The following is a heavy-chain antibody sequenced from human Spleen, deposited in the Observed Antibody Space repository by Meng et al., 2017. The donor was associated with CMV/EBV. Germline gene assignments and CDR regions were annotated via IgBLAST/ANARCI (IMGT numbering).Heavy chain of an antibody. CDR2: IYSGGSST. J-gene: IGHJ5*02. D-gene: IGHD2-15*01. CDR3: AKDLRDILVMGPSMS. V-gene: IGHV3-23*03. Sequence: GESLKISCAASGFTFSSYAMSWVRQAPGKGLEWVSVIYSGGSSTYYADSVKGRFTISRDNSKNTLYLQMNSLRAEDTAVYYCAKDLRDILVMGPSMSWGQGTLVTVSS. CDR1: GFTFSSYA.